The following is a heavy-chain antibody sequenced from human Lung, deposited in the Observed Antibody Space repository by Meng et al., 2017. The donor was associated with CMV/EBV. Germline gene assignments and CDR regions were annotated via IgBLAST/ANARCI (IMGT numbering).Heavy chain of an antibody. CDR3: AKVYTSTNWGYYYGMDV. V-gene: IGHV3-23*03. J-gene: IGHJ6*02. D-gene: IGHD2-2*01. Sequence: SCAASGFSFSSYAMNWVRQAPGRGLEWVSLIYSGGSDTYYVDSVKGRFTISRDDSKNTLYLQMHSLAADDTAIYYCAKVYTSTNWGYYYGMDVWGQGTTVTVSS. CDR1: GFSFSSYA. CDR2: IYSGGSDT.